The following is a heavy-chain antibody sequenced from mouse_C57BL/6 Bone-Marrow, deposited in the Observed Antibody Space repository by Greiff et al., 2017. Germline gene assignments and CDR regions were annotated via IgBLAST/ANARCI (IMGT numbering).Heavy chain of an antibody. CDR3: ALIYYDYDGPFAY. CDR1: GYTFTSYW. CDR2: IHPNSGST. D-gene: IGHD2-4*01. Sequence: QVQLQQPGAELVKPGASVKLSCKASGYTFTSYWMPWVKQRPGQGLEWIGMIHPNSGSTNYNEKFKSKATLTVDKSSSTAYMQLSSLTSEDSAVYYWALIYYDYDGPFAYWGQGTLVTVSA. J-gene: IGHJ3*01. V-gene: IGHV1-64*01.